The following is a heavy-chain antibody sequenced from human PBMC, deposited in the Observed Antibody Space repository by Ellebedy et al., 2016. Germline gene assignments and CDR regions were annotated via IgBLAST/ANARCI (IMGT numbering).Heavy chain of an antibody. V-gene: IGHV1-69*13. Sequence: SVKVSCXASGGTFSSYAISWVRQAPGQGLEWMGGIIPIFGTANYAQKFQGRVTITADESTSTAYMELSSLRSEDTAVYYCARGRDRYCSSTSCAPLFQHWGQGTLVTVSS. CDR2: IIPIFGTA. J-gene: IGHJ1*01. D-gene: IGHD2-2*01. CDR3: ARGRDRYCSSTSCAPLFQH. CDR1: GGTFSSYA.